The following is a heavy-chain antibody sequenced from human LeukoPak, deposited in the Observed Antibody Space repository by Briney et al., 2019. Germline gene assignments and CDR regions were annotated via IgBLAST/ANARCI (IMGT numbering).Heavy chain of an antibody. V-gene: IGHV3-23*01. Sequence: PGGSLRLSCAASGFTFSSYAMSWVRQAPGKGLDWVSAISGSGGSTYYADSVKGRFTISRDNSKNTLFLQMNSLRAEDTAVYYCAKLLGGNKNFDYWGQGTLVTVSS. D-gene: IGHD4-23*01. CDR1: GFTFSSYA. J-gene: IGHJ4*02. CDR3: AKLLGGNKNFDY. CDR2: ISGSGGST.